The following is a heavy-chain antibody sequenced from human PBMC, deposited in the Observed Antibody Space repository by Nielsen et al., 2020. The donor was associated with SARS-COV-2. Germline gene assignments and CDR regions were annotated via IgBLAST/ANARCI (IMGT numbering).Heavy chain of an antibody. J-gene: IGHJ4*02. V-gene: IGHV4-34*01. Sequence: SETLSLTCAVYGGPISGYYWSWIRQPPGKGLEWIGEINHSGVSNYNPSLKGRVTISVDTSKNQFSLKLSSVTAADTAVYYCAPSILSPWGYWGQGTLVTVSS. CDR2: INHSGVS. D-gene: IGHD3-16*01. CDR3: APSILSPWGY. CDR1: GGPISGYY.